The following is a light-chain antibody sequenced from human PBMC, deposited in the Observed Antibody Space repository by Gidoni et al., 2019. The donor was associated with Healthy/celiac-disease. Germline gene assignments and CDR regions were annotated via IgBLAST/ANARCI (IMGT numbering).Light chain of an antibody. V-gene: IGKV3D-20*01. CDR2: DAS. CDR3: QQYGSSPLT. Sequence: IVLTQSPATLSLSPGERATLSCGASQSVSRRYFAWDQQKPGLAPRLLIYDASSRATGIPDRVSGSGAGTDFTLTISRLEPEDFAVYYCQQYGSSPLTCGGGTKVEIK. J-gene: IGKJ4*01. CDR1: QSVSRRY.